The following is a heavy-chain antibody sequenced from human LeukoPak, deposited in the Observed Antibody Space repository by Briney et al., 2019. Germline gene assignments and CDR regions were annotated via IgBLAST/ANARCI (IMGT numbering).Heavy chain of an antibody. CDR3: ARDRPGYGSGWYSDY. Sequence: GGSLRLSCAASGFTVSSNYMSWVRQAPGKGLEWVSVIYSGGSTYYVDSVKGRFTISRDNSKNTLYLQMNSLRAEDTAVYYCARDRPGYGSGWYSDYWGQGTLVTVSS. V-gene: IGHV3-53*01. CDR2: IYSGGST. J-gene: IGHJ4*02. CDR1: GFTVSSNY. D-gene: IGHD6-19*01.